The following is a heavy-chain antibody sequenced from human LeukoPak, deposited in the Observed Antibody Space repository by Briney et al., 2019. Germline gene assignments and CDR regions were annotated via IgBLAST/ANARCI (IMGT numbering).Heavy chain of an antibody. D-gene: IGHD1-26*01. J-gene: IGHJ4*02. CDR1: GFTFSSYS. CDR3: ARDGTVGATRFDY. V-gene: IGHV3-30*03. CDR2: ISYDGSNK. Sequence: GGSLRLSCAASGFTFSSYSMNWVRQAPGKGLEWVAVISYDGSNKYYADSVKGRFTISRDNSKNTLYLQMNSLRAEDTAVYYCARDGTVGATRFDYWGQGTLVTVSS.